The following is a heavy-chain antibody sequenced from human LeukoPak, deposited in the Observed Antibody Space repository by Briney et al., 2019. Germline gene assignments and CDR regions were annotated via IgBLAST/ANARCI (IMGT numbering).Heavy chain of an antibody. Sequence: PSETLSLTCTVSGFSISSYYWSWLRQPPGKGLEWIGYIYYSGSTNYNPSLKSRVTIFVDHYNNQSSLLLSTVPAAATAAYYCARGLSDSWSYYFDYWGQGTLVTVSS. J-gene: IGHJ4*02. CDR1: GFSISSYY. D-gene: IGHD6-13*01. CDR3: ARGLSDSWSYYFDY. CDR2: IYYSGST. V-gene: IGHV4-59*01.